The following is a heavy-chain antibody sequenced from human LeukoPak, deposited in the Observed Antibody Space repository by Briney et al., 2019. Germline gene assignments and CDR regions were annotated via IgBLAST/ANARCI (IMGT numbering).Heavy chain of an antibody. Sequence: ASVKVSCKASGYTFTGCYMHWVRQAPGQGLEWMGWINPNSGGKNYAQKFQGRVTMTRDTSISTAYMELSRLRSDDTVVYYCAREADPIAAGWFDPWGQGTLVTVSS. V-gene: IGHV1-2*02. CDR3: AREADPIAAGWFDP. CDR2: INPNSGGK. CDR1: GYTFTGCY. J-gene: IGHJ5*02. D-gene: IGHD6-13*01.